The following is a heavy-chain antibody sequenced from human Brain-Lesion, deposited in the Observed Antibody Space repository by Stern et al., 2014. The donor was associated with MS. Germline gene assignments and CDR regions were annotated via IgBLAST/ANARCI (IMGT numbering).Heavy chain of an antibody. J-gene: IGHJ4*02. CDR2: SDHSGST. CDR3: ARFPASRPHVFDS. V-gene: IGHV4-4*02. D-gene: IGHD6-13*01. Sequence: QMQLVQSGPGLVKPSGTLSLTCAVSGGSISSSNWWSWVRQSPGKGLEWIGESDHSGSTIYNPSLKSRVTGSVDKSKNRSSLTLRSVTAADTAVYFCARFPASRPHVFDSWGQGTLVTVSS. CDR1: GGSISSSNW.